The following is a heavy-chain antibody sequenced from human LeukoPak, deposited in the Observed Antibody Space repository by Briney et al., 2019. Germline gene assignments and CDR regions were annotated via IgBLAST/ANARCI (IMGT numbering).Heavy chain of an antibody. CDR3: ARRSAVAGTLDY. V-gene: IGHV3-74*01. CDR1: GFTFSSYW. CDR2: IKSDGSST. Sequence: GGSLRLSCAASGFTFSSYWMHWVRQAPGKGLVWVSRIKSDGSSTSYADSVKGRFTISRDNAKDTLYLQMNSLRAEDTAVYYCARRSAVAGTLDYWGQGTPVTVSS. D-gene: IGHD6-19*01. J-gene: IGHJ4*02.